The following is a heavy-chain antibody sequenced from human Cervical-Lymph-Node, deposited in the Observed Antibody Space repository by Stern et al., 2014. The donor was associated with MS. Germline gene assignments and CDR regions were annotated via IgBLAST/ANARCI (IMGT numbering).Heavy chain of an antibody. Sequence: QVQLVQSGAEVKKPGASVKISCKTSGYTFNAYYLHWVRQTPGQGLEWMGRVNPNSGGTNLAQKFQGRVIMTRDTSINTTLLEVTGLTSDDTAVYYCAKDRTLASGSYHSDLLDYWGQGTLVTVSS. D-gene: IGHD3-10*01. J-gene: IGHJ4*02. CDR1: GYTFNAYY. CDR3: AKDRTLASGSYHSDLLDY. CDR2: VNPNSGGT. V-gene: IGHV1-2*06.